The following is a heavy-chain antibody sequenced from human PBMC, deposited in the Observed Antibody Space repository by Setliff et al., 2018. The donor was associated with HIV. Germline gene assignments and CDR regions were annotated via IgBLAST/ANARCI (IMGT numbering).Heavy chain of an antibody. D-gene: IGHD3-22*01. CDR1: GYTFTSYY. V-gene: IGHV1-46*01. CDR2: INPSGGRT. J-gene: IGHJ1*01. Sequence: ASVKVSCKASGYTFTSYYMHWVRQAPGQGLEWMGIINPSGGRTSYAQKFQGRVTMTRDTSTSTVYMELSSLRSEDTAVYYCAREGDYYDSSGYRYFQHWGQGTLVTVSS. CDR3: AREGDYYDSSGYRYFQH.